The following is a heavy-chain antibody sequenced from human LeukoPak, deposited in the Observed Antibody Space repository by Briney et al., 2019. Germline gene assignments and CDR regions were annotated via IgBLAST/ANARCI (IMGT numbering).Heavy chain of an antibody. CDR3: TRGKETYYYDSSGYYYLPLLDY. J-gene: IGHJ4*02. V-gene: IGHV3-49*03. Sequence: GGSLRLSCTASGFTFGDYAMSWFRQAPGKGLEWVGFIRSKAYGGTTEYAASVKGRFTISRDDSKSIAYLQMNSLKTEDTAVYYCTRGKETYYYDSSGYYYLPLLDYWGQGTLVTVSS. CDR2: IRSKAYGGTT. CDR1: GFTFGDYA. D-gene: IGHD3-22*01.